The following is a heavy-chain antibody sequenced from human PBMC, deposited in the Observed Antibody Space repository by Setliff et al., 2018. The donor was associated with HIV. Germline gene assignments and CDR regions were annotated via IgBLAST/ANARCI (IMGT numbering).Heavy chain of an antibody. D-gene: IGHD3-22*01. V-gene: IGHV4-34*01. J-gene: IGHJ5*02. CDR3: ARGYYYDSSGSSNWFDP. CDR2: INHSGST. CDR1: GGSFSGYY. Sequence: SETLTLTCAVYGGSFSGYYWSWIRQPPGKGLEWIGEINHSGSTNCNPSLKSRVTISVDTSKNQFSLKLTSVTAADTAVYYCARGYYYDSSGSSNWFDPWGQGTLVTVSS.